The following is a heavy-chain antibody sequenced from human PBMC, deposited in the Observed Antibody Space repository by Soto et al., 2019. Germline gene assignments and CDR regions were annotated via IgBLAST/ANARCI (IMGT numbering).Heavy chain of an antibody. J-gene: IGHJ6*02. Sequence: ASVKVSCKASGGTFSSYAISWVRQAPGQGLEWMGGIIPIFGTANYAQKFQGRVTITADESTSTAYMELSSLRSEDTAVYYCASVGITMVRATYYYYGMDVWGQGTTVTVSS. D-gene: IGHD3-10*01. CDR2: IIPIFGTA. CDR3: ASVGITMVRATYYYYGMDV. CDR1: GGTFSSYA. V-gene: IGHV1-69*13.